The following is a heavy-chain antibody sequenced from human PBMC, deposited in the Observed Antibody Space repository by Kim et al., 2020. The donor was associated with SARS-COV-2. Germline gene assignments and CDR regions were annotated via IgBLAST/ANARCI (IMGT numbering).Heavy chain of an antibody. Sequence: AQKFQERVTITRDMSTSTAYMELSSLRSEDTAVYYCAADPQWLVPDGMDVWGQGTTVTVSS. V-gene: IGHV1-58*01. CDR3: AADPQWLVPDGMDV. J-gene: IGHJ6*02. D-gene: IGHD6-19*01.